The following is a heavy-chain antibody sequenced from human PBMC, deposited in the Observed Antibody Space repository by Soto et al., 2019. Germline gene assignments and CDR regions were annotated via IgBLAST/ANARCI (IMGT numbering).Heavy chain of an antibody. CDR3: AKAAGIAAFVAGYYNYGMDV. V-gene: IGHV3-23*01. CDR2: ISGSGGST. J-gene: IGHJ6*01. CDR1: GFTFSSYA. D-gene: IGHD6-25*01. Sequence: EVQLLESGGGLVQPGGSLRLSCAASGFTFSSYAMSWVRQAPGKGLEWVSAISGSGGSTYYADSVKGRFTISRDNSKNTLYMQMNSLRAEDTAVYYCAKAAGIAAFVAGYYNYGMDVWGQGTTVTVSS.